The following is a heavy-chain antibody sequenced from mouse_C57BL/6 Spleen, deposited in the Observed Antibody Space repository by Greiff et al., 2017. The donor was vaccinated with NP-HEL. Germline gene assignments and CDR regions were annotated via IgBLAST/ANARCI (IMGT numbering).Heavy chain of an antibody. J-gene: IGHJ4*01. CDR2: IYPGDGDT. CDR1: GYAFSSSW. Sequence: VQLQESGPELVKPGASVKISCKASGYAFSSSWMNWVKQRPGKGLEWIGRIYPGDGDTNYNGKFKGKATLTADKSSSTAYMQLSSLTSEDSAVYFCATYYSNRAMDYWGQGTSVTVSS. CDR3: ATYYSNRAMDY. D-gene: IGHD2-5*01. V-gene: IGHV1-82*01.